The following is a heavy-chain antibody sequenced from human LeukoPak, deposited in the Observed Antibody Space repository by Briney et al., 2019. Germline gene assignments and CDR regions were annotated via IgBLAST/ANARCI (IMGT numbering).Heavy chain of an antibody. J-gene: IGHJ4*02. D-gene: IGHD6-13*01. Sequence: SETLSRTCTVSGGSISSNYWSWIRKPPGKGLEWIVYIYYSRSTNYNPSLKSRVIISVDTSKNLFSLKLRSVTAADTAVYYCALWPYSSSWYDPYARDDYWGQGTLVTVSS. V-gene: IGHV4-59*01. CDR2: IYYSRST. CDR1: GGSISSNY. CDR3: ALWPYSSSWYDPYARDDY.